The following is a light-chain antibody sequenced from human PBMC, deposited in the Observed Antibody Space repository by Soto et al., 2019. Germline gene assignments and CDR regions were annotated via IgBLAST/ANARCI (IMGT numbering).Light chain of an antibody. J-gene: IGLJ2*01. V-gene: IGLV2-14*01. CDR3: SSYTSSSTLVL. CDR1: SSDVGGYNY. Sequence: QSALTQPASVSGSPGQSITISCTGTSSDVGGYNYVSWYQQHPGKAPKLMIYDVSNRPSGVSNRFSGSKSGNTASLTISGLHAEDEADYYCSSYTSSSTLVLFGGGTKLTVL. CDR2: DVS.